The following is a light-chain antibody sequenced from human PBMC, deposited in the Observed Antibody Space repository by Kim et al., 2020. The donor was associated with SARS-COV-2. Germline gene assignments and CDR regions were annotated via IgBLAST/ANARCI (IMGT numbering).Light chain of an antibody. J-gene: IGLJ3*02. CDR3: QVWDSGSDQWV. Sequence: APGKTATITCGGDDIGTKSVHWYQQKPGQATVLVIYYDTDRPSGIPERFSASNSGNTATLTVSRVEAGDEADYYCQVWDSGSDQWVFGGGTQLTVL. CDR1: DIGTKS. V-gene: IGLV3-21*04. CDR2: YDT.